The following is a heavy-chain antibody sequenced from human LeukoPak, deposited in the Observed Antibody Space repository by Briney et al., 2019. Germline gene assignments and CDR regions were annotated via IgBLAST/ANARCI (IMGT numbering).Heavy chain of an antibody. CDR1: GFTFSDYY. CDR2: ISSSSSYT. Sequence: GGSLRLSCAASGFTFSDYYMSWIRQAQGKGLEWVSYISSSSSYTNYADSVKGRFTISRDNAKNSPYLQMNSLRAEDTAVFFRARDGIRYCSSTSCSAEDYWGQGTLVTVSS. D-gene: IGHD2-2*01. V-gene: IGHV3-11*06. CDR3: ARDGIRYCSSTSCSAEDY. J-gene: IGHJ4*02.